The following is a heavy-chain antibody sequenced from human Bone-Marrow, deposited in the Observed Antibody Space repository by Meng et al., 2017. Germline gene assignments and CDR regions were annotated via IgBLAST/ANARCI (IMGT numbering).Heavy chain of an antibody. V-gene: IGHV4-34*01. CDR3: RLAYCMGDCVDY. Sequence: QVQLQQWGAGLLKPSETLSLTCAFYGGSFSGYYWSWIRQTPGKGLEWIVEINHNGSTNYNPSLKSRVTISVDTSKNQFSLKLSSVTAADTAVYYCRLAYCMGDCVDYWGQGTLVTVSS. D-gene: IGHD2-21*01. J-gene: IGHJ4*02. CDR2: INHNGST. CDR1: GGSFSGYY.